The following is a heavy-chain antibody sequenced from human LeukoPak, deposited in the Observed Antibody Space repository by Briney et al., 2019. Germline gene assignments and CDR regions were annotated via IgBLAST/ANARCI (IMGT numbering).Heavy chain of an antibody. D-gene: IGHD3-22*01. CDR2: IIPILGIA. J-gene: IGHJ5*02. CDR1: GGTFSSYA. Sequence: GASVKVSCKASGGTFSSYAISWVRQAPGQGLEWMGRIIPILGIANYAQKFQGRVTITADKSTSTAYMELSSLRSEDTAVYYCARDNKNGYYDSSGYYYAWGQGTLVTVSS. CDR3: ARDNKNGYYDSSGYYYA. V-gene: IGHV1-69*04.